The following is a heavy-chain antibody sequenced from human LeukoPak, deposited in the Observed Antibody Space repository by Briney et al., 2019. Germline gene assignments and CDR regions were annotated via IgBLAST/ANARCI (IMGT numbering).Heavy chain of an antibody. CDR2: ISPSGDRT. Sequence: GGSLRLSCAASGFTFSGYAMTWVRQAPGKRLNWVSTISPSGDRTYYADSVKGRFTISRDNSKNTLDLQMNGLRAEDTAGYYCVKGGIIAPLDNWGQGTLVTVSS. D-gene: IGHD2/OR15-2a*01. CDR1: GFTFSGYA. CDR3: VKGGIIAPLDN. J-gene: IGHJ4*02. V-gene: IGHV3-23*01.